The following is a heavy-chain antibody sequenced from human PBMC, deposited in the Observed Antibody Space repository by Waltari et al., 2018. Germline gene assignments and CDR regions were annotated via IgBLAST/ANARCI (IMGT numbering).Heavy chain of an antibody. Sequence: EVQLVESGGGLVKPGGSLRLSCAASGFPFSSYSMNWVRQAPGKGLEWVSSISSSSSYIYYADSVKGRFTISRDNAKNSLYLQMNSLRAEDTAVYYCASEEAALIDYWGQGTLVTVSS. CDR1: GFPFSSYS. CDR2: ISSSSSYI. J-gene: IGHJ4*02. V-gene: IGHV3-21*01. CDR3: ASEEAALIDY. D-gene: IGHD6-25*01.